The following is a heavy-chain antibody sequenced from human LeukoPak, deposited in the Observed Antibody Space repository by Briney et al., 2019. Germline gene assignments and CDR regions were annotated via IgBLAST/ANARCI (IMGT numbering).Heavy chain of an antibody. D-gene: IGHD4-17*01. CDR3: AREGLTYGDIDY. V-gene: IGHV4-59*12. Sequence: PSETLSLTCTVSGGSISSYYWSWIRQPPGKGLEWIGYIYYSGSTNYNPSLKSRVTISVDTSKNQFSLKLSSVTAADTAVYYCAREGLTYGDIDYWGQGTLVTVSS. CDR2: IYYSGST. J-gene: IGHJ4*02. CDR1: GGSISSYY.